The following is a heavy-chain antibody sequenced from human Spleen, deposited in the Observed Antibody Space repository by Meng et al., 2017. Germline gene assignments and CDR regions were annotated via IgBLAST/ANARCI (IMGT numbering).Heavy chain of an antibody. CDR3: ARSPEGLGPTTNFDY. D-gene: IGHD1-26*01. V-gene: IGHV2-26*01. CDR2: IFSSDEK. CDR1: GFSLSTSGVG. J-gene: IGHJ4*02. Sequence: SGPTLVKPAQTLTLTCTFSGFSLSTSGVGVGWIRQPPGKALEWLAHIFSSDEKSYSTSLKSRLTISKDTSKSQVVLTMTNMDPVDTATYYCARSPEGLGPTTNFDYWGQGMLVTVSS.